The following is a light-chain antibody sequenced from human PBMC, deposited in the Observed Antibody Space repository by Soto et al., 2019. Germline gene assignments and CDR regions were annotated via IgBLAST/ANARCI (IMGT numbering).Light chain of an antibody. V-gene: IGLV2-23*01. CDR3: YSYAGGNLSV. CDR1: SSDVGSYNL. Sequence: QSVLIQPASVSASPGQSITIPRTGTSSDVGSYNLVSWFQQHPGKVPKLLIYEGTKRPSGLSDRFSGSKSGTTASVTISGLQAEDEAHYYCYSYAGGNLSVFGTGTKVTVL. CDR2: EGT. J-gene: IGLJ1*01.